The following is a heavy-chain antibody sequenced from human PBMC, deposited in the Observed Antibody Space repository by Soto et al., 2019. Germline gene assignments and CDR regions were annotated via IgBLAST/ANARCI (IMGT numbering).Heavy chain of an antibody. CDR2: VHHSWGS. V-gene: IGHV4-59*08. Sequence: QVQLQESGPGLVKPSETLSLSCTVSGGSISSYYWSWFRQSPGKRIEWIGYVHHSWGSSYNPSLQSRVAISLDTSKSQFPLKVTSVPATDTAVYYCARQGFGPLHGLVDVWGQGTTVTVSS. CDR1: GGSISSYY. J-gene: IGHJ6*02. CDR3: ARQGFGPLHGLVDV. D-gene: IGHD3-10*01.